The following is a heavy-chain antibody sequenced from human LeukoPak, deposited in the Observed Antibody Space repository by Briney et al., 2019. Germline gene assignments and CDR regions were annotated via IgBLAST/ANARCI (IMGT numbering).Heavy chain of an antibody. CDR2: IYPGGTT. D-gene: IGHD6-13*01. Sequence: GGSLRLSCAASGFSVSTNHMNWVRQAPGKGLEWVSVIYPGGTTFYADSVKGRFTIFRDDSKKMLYLQMNSLRAEDTAVYFCAKASSITTAGLFDYWGQGTLVTVSS. CDR3: AKASSITTAGLFDY. J-gene: IGHJ4*02. CDR1: GFSVSTNH. V-gene: IGHV3-53*01.